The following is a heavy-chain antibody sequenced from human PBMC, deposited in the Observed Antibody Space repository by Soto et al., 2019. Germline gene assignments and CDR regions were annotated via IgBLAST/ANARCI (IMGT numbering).Heavy chain of an antibody. V-gene: IGHV4-34*01. D-gene: IGHD3-3*01. CDR2: INHSGST. CDR1: GGSLSGYY. Sequence: PAETLSLSCAVYGGSLSGYYWSWIRQPPGKGLEWIGEINHSGSTNYNPSLKSRVTISVDTSKNQFSLKLSSVTAADTAVYYCAREKTNYDFWSGYYYGFLTDYQETDAFDIRAQRTTLPVSS. CDR3: AREKTNYDFWSGYYYGFLTDYQETDAFDI. J-gene: IGHJ6*02.